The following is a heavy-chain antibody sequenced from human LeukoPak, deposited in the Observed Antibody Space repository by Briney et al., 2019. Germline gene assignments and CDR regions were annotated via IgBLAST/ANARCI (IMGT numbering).Heavy chain of an antibody. CDR3: ARSQMYSGSYPVHY. V-gene: IGHV1-24*01. Sequence: ASVKVSCKVSGYTLNELSIHWVRQAPGKGLEWMGGFDPEDGETVYAQKFQDKVTMTEDTSTDTTYMELSSLRSDDTAVYYCARSQMYSGSYPVHYWGQGTLVTVSS. CDR2: FDPEDGET. J-gene: IGHJ4*02. D-gene: IGHD1-26*01. CDR1: GYTLNELS.